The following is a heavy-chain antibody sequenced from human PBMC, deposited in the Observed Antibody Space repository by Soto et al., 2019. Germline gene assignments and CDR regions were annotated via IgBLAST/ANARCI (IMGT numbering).Heavy chain of an antibody. D-gene: IGHD6-19*01. Sequence: PSVKVSCKASGGTFSSYPLSWVRQAPGQGLEWMGGIIPIFGTTKYAQKFQGRVTIIADESTTTAYMELSSLRSEDTAVYYCAMIDYSSGSDYWG. J-gene: IGHJ4*01. CDR2: IIPIFGTT. V-gene: IGHV1-69*13. CDR3: AMIDYSSGSDY. CDR1: GGTFSSYP.